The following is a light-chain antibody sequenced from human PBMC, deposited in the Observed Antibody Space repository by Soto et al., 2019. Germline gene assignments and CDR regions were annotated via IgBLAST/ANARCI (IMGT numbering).Light chain of an antibody. CDR2: AAS. V-gene: IGKV1-6*01. CDR3: LQDYNYPLT. CDR1: QAIGND. Sequence: AIQMTQSPPSLSASVGDRVTITCRASQAIGNDLTWYQQKPGKAPNLLIFAASSLQSGVPSRFSGSGSGTDFTLTISSLQPEDFATYYCLQDYNYPLTFGQGTKLEI. J-gene: IGKJ2*01.